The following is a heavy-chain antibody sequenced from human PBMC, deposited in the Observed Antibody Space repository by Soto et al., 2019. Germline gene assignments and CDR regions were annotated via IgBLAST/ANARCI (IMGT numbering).Heavy chain of an antibody. CDR1: GFTFSSYG. Sequence: GGSLRLSCAASGFTFSSYGMHWVRQAPGKGLEWVAVIWYDGSNKYYADSVKGRFTISRDNSKNTLYLQMNSLRAEDTAMYYCAKARCSTTNCYVPDYWGPGTLVTVSS. CDR3: AKARCSTTNCYVPDY. V-gene: IGHV3-33*06. J-gene: IGHJ4*02. D-gene: IGHD2-2*01. CDR2: IWYDGSNK.